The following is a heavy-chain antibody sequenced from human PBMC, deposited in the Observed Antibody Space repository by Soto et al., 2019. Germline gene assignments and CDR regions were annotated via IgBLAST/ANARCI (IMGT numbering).Heavy chain of an antibody. J-gene: IGHJ5*02. CDR2: VKHSGNI. CDR3: ARDMHAGFTHYFDP. Sequence: PSETLSLTCAVYGGSFSGYYWGWFRQPPGKGLEWIGEVKHSGNINYNPSLKTRLTVSVDTSKNQVSLQLSSVTSADTAVYFCARDMHAGFTHYFDPWGQGTLVTVSS. CDR1: GGSFSGYY. V-gene: IGHV4-34*01. D-gene: IGHD1-26*01.